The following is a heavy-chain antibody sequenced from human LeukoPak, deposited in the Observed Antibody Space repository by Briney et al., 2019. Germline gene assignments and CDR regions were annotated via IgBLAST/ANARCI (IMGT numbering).Heavy chain of an antibody. CDR1: GFTFSSYD. D-gene: IGHD5-24*01. CDR3: ARDGYNEEDWYFDL. Sequence: GGSLRLSCAASGFTFSSYDMHWVRQAPGKGLEWVAVISYDGNNKYYADSVKGRFTISRDNSKKTLYLQMNSLRVEDTAVYYCARDGYNEEDWYFDLWGRGILVTVSS. CDR2: ISYDGNNK. V-gene: IGHV3-30-3*01. J-gene: IGHJ2*01.